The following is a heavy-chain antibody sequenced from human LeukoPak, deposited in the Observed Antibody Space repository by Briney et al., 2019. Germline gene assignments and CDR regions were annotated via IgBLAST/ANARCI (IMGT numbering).Heavy chain of an antibody. V-gene: IGHV3-7*01. CDR2: IKQDGSEK. Sequence: GGSLRLSCAASGFTFSRFWMSWVRQAPGKGLEWVANIKQDGSEKYYADSVKGRFTISRDNSKNTLYLQMNSLRAEDTAVYYCARDPSFGELSLFDYWGQGTLVTVSS. J-gene: IGHJ4*02. CDR3: ARDPSFGELSLFDY. CDR1: GFTFSRFW. D-gene: IGHD3-10*01.